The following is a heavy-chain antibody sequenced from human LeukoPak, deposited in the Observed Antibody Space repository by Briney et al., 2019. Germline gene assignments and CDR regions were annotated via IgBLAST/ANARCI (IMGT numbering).Heavy chain of an antibody. Sequence: GGSLRLSCAASGFTFSSYSMNWVRQAPGKGLWWVSYITSSSNTIYYADSVKGRFTISRDNAKNSLYLQMNSLRDEDTAVYYCAFGGSGSYYTDYFDYWGQGTLVTVSS. V-gene: IGHV3-48*02. CDR1: GFTFSSYS. CDR2: ITSSSNTI. D-gene: IGHD3-10*01. J-gene: IGHJ4*02. CDR3: AFGGSGSYYTDYFDY.